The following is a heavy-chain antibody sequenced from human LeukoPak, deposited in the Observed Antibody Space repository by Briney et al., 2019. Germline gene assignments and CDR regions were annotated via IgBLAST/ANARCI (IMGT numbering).Heavy chain of an antibody. Sequence: GGSLRLSCAASGFTFSSYSMNWVRQAPGKGLEWVSSISSSSSYIYYADSVKGRFTISRDNAKNSLYLQMNSLRAEDTAVYYCATRRVGVTSGFDYWGQGTLVTVSS. D-gene: IGHD1-26*01. CDR1: GFTFSSYS. V-gene: IGHV3-21*01. CDR3: ATRRVGVTSGFDY. CDR2: ISSSSSYI. J-gene: IGHJ4*02.